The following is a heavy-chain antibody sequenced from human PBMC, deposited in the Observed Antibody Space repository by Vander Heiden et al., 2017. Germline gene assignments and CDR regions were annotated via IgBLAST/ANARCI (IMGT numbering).Heavy chain of an antibody. Sequence: EVQLAESGGGLVQPGRSLRLSCAASGFTFDDSAMHWVRQAQGKGREWVSGISWNSGSIGYADSVKGRFTISRDNAKNSLYLQMNSLRAEDTALYYCAKDGALSWGQGTLVTVSS. D-gene: IGHD1-26*01. CDR1: GFTFDDSA. CDR3: AKDGALS. V-gene: IGHV3-9*01. CDR2: ISWNSGSI. J-gene: IGHJ4*02.